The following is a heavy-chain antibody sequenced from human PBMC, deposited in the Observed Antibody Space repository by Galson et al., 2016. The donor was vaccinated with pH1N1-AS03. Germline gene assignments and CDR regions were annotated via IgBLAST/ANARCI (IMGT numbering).Heavy chain of an antibody. J-gene: IGHJ4*02. Sequence: SVKVSCKASGGTFSMYAISWVRQAPGQGLEWMGGIMPIFGTTNYAQKFQGRVTMTRDTSTTTAHMELSSLRSEDTAIYYCVAYGSGTQAYFDYWGQGTLVTVSS. CDR3: VAYGSGTQAYFDY. D-gene: IGHD3-10*01. CDR2: IMPIFGTT. CDR1: GGTFSMYA. V-gene: IGHV1-69*05.